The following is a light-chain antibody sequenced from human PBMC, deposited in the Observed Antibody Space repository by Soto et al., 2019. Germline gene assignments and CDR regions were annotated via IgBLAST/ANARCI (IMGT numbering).Light chain of an antibody. J-gene: IGKJ2*01. CDR2: GAS. CDR1: QSVSSSY. Sequence: EIVLTQSPGTLSLSPGERATLSCRASQSVSSSYLAWYQQKPGQAPRLRIYGASSRATGIPDRFSGSGSGTDFPLTISRLEPEDFAVYYCQQYGSSPRTFGQGTKLEIK. V-gene: IGKV3-20*01. CDR3: QQYGSSPRT.